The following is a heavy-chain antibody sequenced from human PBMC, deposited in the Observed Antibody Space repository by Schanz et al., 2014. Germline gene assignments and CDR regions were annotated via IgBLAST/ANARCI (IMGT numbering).Heavy chain of an antibody. CDR1: GFTFSSYS. V-gene: IGHV3-21*04. Sequence: EVQLLESGGGLVQPGGSLRLSCTASGFTFSSYSMNWVRQAPGKGLEWVSTIGTSGGTNYAESVKGRFTISRDNSKNSLYLQMNSLRAEDTAVYYCARIGGSVFDYWAQGTLVTVSS. CDR2: IGTSGGT. CDR3: ARIGGSVFDY. D-gene: IGHD3-10*01. J-gene: IGHJ4*02.